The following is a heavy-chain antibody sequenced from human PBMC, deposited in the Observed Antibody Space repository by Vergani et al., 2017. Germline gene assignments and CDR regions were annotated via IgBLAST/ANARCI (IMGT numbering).Heavy chain of an antibody. Sequence: EVQLVESGGGLVQPGGSLRLSCAASGFTFSSYWMHWVRQAPGKGLVWVSRINSDGSSTSYADSVKGRFTISRDNAKNTLYLQMNSLRAEDTAVYYCARVGWNNNRYYYYYMDVWGKGTTVTVSS. CDR1: GFTFSSYW. J-gene: IGHJ6*03. CDR3: ARVGWNNNRYYYYYMDV. D-gene: IGHD1/OR15-1a*01. V-gene: IGHV3-74*01. CDR2: INSDGSST.